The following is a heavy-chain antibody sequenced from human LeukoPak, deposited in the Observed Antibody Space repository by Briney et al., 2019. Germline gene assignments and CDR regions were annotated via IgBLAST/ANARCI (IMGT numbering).Heavy chain of an antibody. D-gene: IGHD3-22*01. J-gene: IGHJ4*02. CDR1: GYTFTSYG. V-gene: IGHV1-18*01. Sequence: AASVKVSCKASGYTFTSYGISWVRQAPGQGLEWMGWISAYNGSTNYAQKLQGRVTMTTDTSTSTAYMELRSLRSDDTAVYYCARDQYYDSSGYVDYWGQGTLVTVSS. CDR2: ISAYNGST. CDR3: ARDQYYDSSGYVDY.